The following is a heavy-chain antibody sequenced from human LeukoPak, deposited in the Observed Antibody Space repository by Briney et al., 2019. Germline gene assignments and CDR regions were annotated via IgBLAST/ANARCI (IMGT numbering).Heavy chain of an antibody. CDR1: GFTFSSYS. Sequence: GGSLRLSCAASGFTFSSYSMNWVRQAPGKGLEWVSSISSSSSYIYYADSVRGRFTISRDNAKNTLYLQMNSLRAEDTAVYYCTSLPLMIVVAGDAFDIWGQGTMVTVSS. CDR2: ISSSSSYI. V-gene: IGHV3-21*01. J-gene: IGHJ3*02. D-gene: IGHD3-22*01. CDR3: TSLPLMIVVAGDAFDI.